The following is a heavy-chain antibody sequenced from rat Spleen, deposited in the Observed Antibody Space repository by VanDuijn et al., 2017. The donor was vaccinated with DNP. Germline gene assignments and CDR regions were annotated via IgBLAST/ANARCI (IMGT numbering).Heavy chain of an antibody. V-gene: IGHV5S10*01. J-gene: IGHJ3*01. CDR2: IIYDGSSI. CDR1: GFTFSDYA. D-gene: IGHD1-7*01. CDR3: ATSSYYGYDYGFAY. Sequence: EVQLVESGGGLVQPGNSLKLSCAASGFTFSDYAMAWVRQSPKKGLEWVATIIYDGSSIYYRDSVRGRFTISRDNAKSTLYLQRDSLRSEDTATYYCATSSYYGYDYGFAYWGQGTLVTVSS.